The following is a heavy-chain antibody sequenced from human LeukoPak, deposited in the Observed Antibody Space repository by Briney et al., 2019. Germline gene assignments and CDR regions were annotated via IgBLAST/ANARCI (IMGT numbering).Heavy chain of an antibody. CDR1: GGTFSSYS. V-gene: IGHV1-69*13. J-gene: IGHJ5*02. CDR2: VAPLLETI. D-gene: IGHD1-26*01. CDR3: ARDRIVGALGWLDP. Sequence: SVKVSCKAPGGTFSSYSITWVRQAPGQGLEWMGGVAPLLETINYAPKFRGRMTITADESTSTAYMELTSLRSDDTAVYYCARDRIVGALGWLDPWGQGTLVTVSS.